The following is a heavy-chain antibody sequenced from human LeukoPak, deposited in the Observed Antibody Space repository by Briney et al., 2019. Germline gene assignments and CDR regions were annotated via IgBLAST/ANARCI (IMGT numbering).Heavy chain of an antibody. D-gene: IGHD6-25*01. Sequence: GESLKISCKGSGYSFTSYWIGWVRQMPGKGLEWMGIIYPGDSDTRYSPSFQGQVTISADKSISTAYLQWSSLKASDTAMYYCARHPISWPTATAAADYWGQGTLVTVSS. V-gene: IGHV5-51*01. CDR3: ARHPISWPTATAAADY. CDR2: IYPGDSDT. J-gene: IGHJ4*02. CDR1: GYSFTSYW.